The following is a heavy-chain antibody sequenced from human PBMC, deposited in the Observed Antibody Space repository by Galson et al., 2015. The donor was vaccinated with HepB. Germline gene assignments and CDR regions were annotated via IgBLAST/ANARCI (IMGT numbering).Heavy chain of an antibody. D-gene: IGHD3-16*01. J-gene: IGHJ4*02. CDR1: GFTFSNAW. V-gene: IGHV3-15*01. CDR2: IKSKTDGGTT. Sequence: SLRLSCAASGFTFSNAWMSWVRQAPGKGLEWVGRIKSKTDGGTTDYAAPVKGRFTISRDDSKNTLYLQMNSLKTEDTAVYYCTTDGGVSRSYRGRGPAGHKDKFDYWGQGTLVTVSS. CDR3: TTDGGVSRSYRGRGPAGHKDKFDY.